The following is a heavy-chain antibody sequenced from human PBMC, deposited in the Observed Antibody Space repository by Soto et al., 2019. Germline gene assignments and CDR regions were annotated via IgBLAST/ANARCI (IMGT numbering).Heavy chain of an antibody. CDR2: ISGSGVST. Sequence: EVQLLESGGGLVQPGGYLRLSCAASGFTFSSYAMSWVRKAPGKGLEWVSAISGSGVSTYYADSVKGRFTISRDNSKNPLYLQMNSLRAEDTAVYYCAYSSTPFHYWSQGPLVTVYS. D-gene: IGHD6-13*01. V-gene: IGHV3-23*01. J-gene: IGHJ4*02. CDR3: AYSSTPFHY. CDR1: GFTFSSYA.